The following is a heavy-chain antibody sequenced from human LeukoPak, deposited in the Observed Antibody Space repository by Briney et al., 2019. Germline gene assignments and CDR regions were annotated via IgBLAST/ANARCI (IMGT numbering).Heavy chain of an antibody. CDR3: ARRGISQGYYMDV. CDR1: GGSIRSGDHY. V-gene: IGHV4-39*01. D-gene: IGHD6-13*01. J-gene: IGHJ6*03. CDR2: IYYSGST. Sequence: SETLSLTCTVSGGSIRSGDHYWGWIRQPPGKGLEWIGRIYYSGSTYYNPSLKSRVTISVDTSKNQFSLNLSSVTAADTAVYYCARRGISQGYYMDVWGKGTTVTISS.